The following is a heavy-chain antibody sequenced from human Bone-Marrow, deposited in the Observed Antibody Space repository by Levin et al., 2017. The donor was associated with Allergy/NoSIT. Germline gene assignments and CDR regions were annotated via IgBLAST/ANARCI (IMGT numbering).Heavy chain of an antibody. CDR1: GFTFRSAA. J-gene: IGHJ5*02. CDR2: IAVGTGNT. Sequence: KISCQASGFTFRSAAIHWVRQARGQGLEWIGWIAVGTGNTNYAQRFQERVTFSRDMSTSPAYMELSSLRFEDSATFYGAIDRVGGLDLWGQGALVTVSS. CDR3: AIDRVGGLDL. V-gene: IGHV1-58*02. D-gene: IGHD3-16*01.